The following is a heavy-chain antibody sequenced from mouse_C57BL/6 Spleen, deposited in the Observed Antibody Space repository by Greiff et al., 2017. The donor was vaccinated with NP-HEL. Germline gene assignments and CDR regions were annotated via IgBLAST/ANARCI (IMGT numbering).Heavy chain of an antibody. CDR2: IHPNSGST. Sequence: VQLQQPGAELVKPGASVKLSCKASGYTFTSYWMHWVKQRPGQGLEWIGMIHPNSGSTNYNEKFKSKATLTVDKSSSTAYMQLSSLTSEDSAVYYCATPSTVVAPNFDYWGQGTTLTVSS. J-gene: IGHJ2*01. V-gene: IGHV1-64*01. CDR1: GYTFTSYW. CDR3: ATPSTVVAPNFDY. D-gene: IGHD1-1*01.